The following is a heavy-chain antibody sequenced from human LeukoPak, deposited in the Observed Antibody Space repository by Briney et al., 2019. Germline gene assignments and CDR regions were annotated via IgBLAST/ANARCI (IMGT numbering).Heavy chain of an antibody. J-gene: IGHJ3*01. Sequence: GGSLRLSCAGSGFTFSSHFMAWIRQAPGKGLGWISYISGSGATYYADSVKGRFTISRDNAQNSLWLQMSSLRAEDTAVYYCARDPMYNGGNSGAFDFWGQGTLVTVSS. CDR2: ISGSGAT. V-gene: IGHV3-11*01. CDR1: GFTFSSHF. D-gene: IGHD4-23*01. CDR3: ARDPMYNGGNSGAFDF.